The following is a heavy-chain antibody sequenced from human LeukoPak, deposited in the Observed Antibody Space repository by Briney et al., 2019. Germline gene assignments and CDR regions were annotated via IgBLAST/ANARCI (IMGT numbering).Heavy chain of an antibody. CDR2: ISGTGNSP. V-gene: IGHV3-23*01. CDR3: AKIVAISGRPREGFDY. J-gene: IGHJ4*02. D-gene: IGHD1-26*01. Sequence: PGGSLRLSCAASGFTFSSYWMHWVRQAPGKGLEWVSAISGTGNSPYYGDSVKGRFTISRDNSKNTLYLQMNSLRAEDTAVYYCAKIVAISGRPREGFDYWGQGTLVTVSS. CDR1: GFTFSSYW.